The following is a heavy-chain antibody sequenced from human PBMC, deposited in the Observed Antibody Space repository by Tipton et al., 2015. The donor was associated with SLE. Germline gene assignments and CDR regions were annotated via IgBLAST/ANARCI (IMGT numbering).Heavy chain of an antibody. D-gene: IGHD1-1*01. CDR1: GGSISTYH. CDR2: IHHSGSI. Sequence: TLSLTCTISGGSISTYHWSWLRQSPGKGLEWIGYIHHSGSINYNPSLRSQVTMSMDTSQNQFSLKLSSLTAADTAVYYCARHFYNISWNHFDNWGPGTLVTVSS. V-gene: IGHV4-59*08. J-gene: IGHJ4*02. CDR3: ARHFYNISWNHFDN.